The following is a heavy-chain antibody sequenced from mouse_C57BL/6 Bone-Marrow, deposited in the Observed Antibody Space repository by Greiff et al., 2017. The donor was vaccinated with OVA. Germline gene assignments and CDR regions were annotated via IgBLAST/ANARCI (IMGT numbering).Heavy chain of an antibody. V-gene: IGHV1-80*01. CDR2: IYPGDGDT. CDR1: GYAFSSYW. CDR3: ASRQGKSCFGY. J-gene: IGHJ2*01. Sequence: LQESGAELVKPGASVKISCKASGYAFSSYWMNWVKQRPGKGLEWLGQIYPGDGDTNYNGKFKGKAILTADKCSSTAYMKLSSLTSEDSTFYFCASRQGKSCFGYWGQGTTLTVSS. D-gene: IGHD1-3*01.